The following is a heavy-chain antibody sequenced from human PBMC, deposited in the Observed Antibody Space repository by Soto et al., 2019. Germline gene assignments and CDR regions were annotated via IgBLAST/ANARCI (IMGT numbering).Heavy chain of an antibody. CDR1: GFSLGTSGMC. Sequence: GPTLVNPTQTLTLTCTFAGFSLGTSGMCVSWIRQPPGKALEWLALIDWDDDKYYSTSLKTRLTISKDTSKNQVVLTMTNMDPVYTATYYCARAYYDVLTGYYITSYAGDYYVKAVRTQGSTVPVS. V-gene: IGHV2-70*01. CDR2: IDWDDDK. J-gene: IGHJ6*02. D-gene: IGHD3-9*01. CDR3: ARAYYDVLTGYYITSYAGDYYVKAV.